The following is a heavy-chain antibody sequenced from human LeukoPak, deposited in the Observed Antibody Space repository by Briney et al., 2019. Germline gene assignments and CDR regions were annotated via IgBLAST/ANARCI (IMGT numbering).Heavy chain of an antibody. CDR1: GGSISSYY. V-gene: IGHV4-4*07. J-gene: IGHJ4*02. CDR3: ARRIIQPTYSGYDFGFDY. D-gene: IGHD5-12*01. CDR2: IYTSGST. Sequence: SETLSLTCTVSGGSISSYYWSWIRQPAGKGLEWIGRIYTSGSTNYNPSLKSRVTITVDTSKNQFSLKLSSVTAADTAVYYCARRIIQPTYSGYDFGFDYWGQGTLVTVSS.